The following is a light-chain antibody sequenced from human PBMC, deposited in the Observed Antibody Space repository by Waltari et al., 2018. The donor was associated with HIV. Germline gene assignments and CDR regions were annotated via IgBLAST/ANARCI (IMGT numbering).Light chain of an antibody. V-gene: IGLV1-40*01. Sequence: QSVLTQPPSVSGAPGQRVTISCTGSSSSIGAGYDLHWYQQLPGTAPKLLIYGTSNRPSGVPDRFSGSKSGTSASLAITGLQAEDEADYYCQSYDSSLSCFVVFGGGTKLTVL. J-gene: IGLJ2*01. CDR2: GTS. CDR3: QSYDSSLSCFVV. CDR1: SSSIGAGYD.